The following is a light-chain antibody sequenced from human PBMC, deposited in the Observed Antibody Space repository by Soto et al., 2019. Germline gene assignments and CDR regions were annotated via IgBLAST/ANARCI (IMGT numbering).Light chain of an antibody. J-gene: IGLJ2*01. Sequence: QSVLTQPPSASGTPGQRVTISCSGSSSNIGSNPVNWYQQLPGTAPKLLIYSNNQRPSGVPDRFSGSKSGTSASLAISALQSEDEADYYCAAWDSSLHAHLLFGGGTKLTVL. CDR1: SSNIGSNP. V-gene: IGLV1-44*01. CDR3: AAWDSSLHAHLL. CDR2: SNN.